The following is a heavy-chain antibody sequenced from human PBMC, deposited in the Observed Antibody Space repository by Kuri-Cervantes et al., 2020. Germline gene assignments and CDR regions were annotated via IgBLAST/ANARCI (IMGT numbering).Heavy chain of an antibody. J-gene: IGHJ3*02. Sequence: LSLTCAASGFTFSSYSMNWVRQAPGKGLEWVAVISYDGSNKYYADSVRGRFTISRDNSKDTLYLQMNSLRAEDTAVYYCARASTNAFDIWGQGTMVTVSS. CDR1: GFTFSSYS. V-gene: IGHV3-30*03. CDR3: ARASTNAFDI. CDR2: ISYDGSNK. D-gene: IGHD2-2*01.